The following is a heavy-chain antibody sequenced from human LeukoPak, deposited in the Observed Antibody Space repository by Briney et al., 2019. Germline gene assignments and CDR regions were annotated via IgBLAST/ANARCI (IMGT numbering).Heavy chain of an antibody. V-gene: IGHV3-20*01. CDR1: GFTFDDYG. CDR2: INWNGGST. Sequence: GGSLRLSCAASGFTFDDYGMSWVRQAPGKGLEWVSGINWNGGSTGYADSVKGRFAISRDNAKNSLYLQMNSLRAEDTALYHCARADYGDQRRFDPWGQGTLVTVSS. CDR3: ARADYGDQRRFDP. D-gene: IGHD4-17*01. J-gene: IGHJ5*02.